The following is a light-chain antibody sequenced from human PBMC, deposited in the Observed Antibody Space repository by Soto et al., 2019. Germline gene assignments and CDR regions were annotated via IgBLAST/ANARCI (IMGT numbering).Light chain of an antibody. CDR3: QQLQRTPFT. J-gene: IGKJ3*01. V-gene: IGKV1-9*01. Sequence: DIQMNQSPSTLSASVGDRVTITCRSSQDISRYLAWYQQRAGKAPKLLIYGASTLQSGVPSRFSGSGSGTEFTLTISSLQPEDFATYHCQQLQRTPFTFGPGTKVDIK. CDR2: GAS. CDR1: QDISRY.